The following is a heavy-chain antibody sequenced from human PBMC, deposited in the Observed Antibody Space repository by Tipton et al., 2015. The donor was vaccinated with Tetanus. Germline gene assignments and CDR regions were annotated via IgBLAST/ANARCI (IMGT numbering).Heavy chain of an antibody. D-gene: IGHD3-22*01. CDR2: IDPNSGGT. Sequence: QVQLVQSGAEVKKPGASVKVSCKASGYTFTGYYIYWVRQAPGQGLEWMGWIDPNSGGTVNAQKFQGRVTMTRDTSISTAYMELRSLRSDDTAVYYCARDRGDYIYYGMDVWGPGTTVTVS. J-gene: IGHJ6*02. CDR3: ARDRGDYIYYGMDV. V-gene: IGHV1-2*02. CDR1: GYTFTGYY.